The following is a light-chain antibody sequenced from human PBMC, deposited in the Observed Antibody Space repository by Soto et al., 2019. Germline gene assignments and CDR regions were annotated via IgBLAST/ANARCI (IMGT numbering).Light chain of an antibody. CDR2: VAS. V-gene: IGKV3-15*01. J-gene: IGKJ2*01. CDR1: QSVSFN. Sequence: EIVMTQSPATMSVSPGERVTLSCMARQSVSFNLAVYQQKPGQMPSLLILVASTRAAGIPARFSGSASGTEFTLTISSLKSEDFAVYYCQQYKNWPPVTFGQGTKLEIK. CDR3: QQYKNWPPVT.